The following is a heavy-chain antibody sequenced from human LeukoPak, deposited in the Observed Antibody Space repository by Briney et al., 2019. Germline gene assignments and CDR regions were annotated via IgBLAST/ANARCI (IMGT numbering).Heavy chain of an antibody. V-gene: IGHV5-51*01. CDR1: GYSFTSYW. CDR3: AREVVPAAIGPYFDY. CDR2: IYPGDSDT. Sequence: GESLKISCKGSGYSFTSYWFGWVRQMPGKGLEWIGIIYPGDSDTRYSPSFQGQFTISADKSISTAYLQWSSLKASDTAMYYCAREVVPAAIGPYFDYWGQGTLVTVSS. J-gene: IGHJ4*02. D-gene: IGHD2-2*02.